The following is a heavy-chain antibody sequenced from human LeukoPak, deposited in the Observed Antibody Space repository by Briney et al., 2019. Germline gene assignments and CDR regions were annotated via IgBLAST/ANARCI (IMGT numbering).Heavy chain of an antibody. Sequence: SETLSLTCAVYGGSFSGYYWSWIRQPPEKGLEWIGEINHSGSTNYNPSLKSRVTISVDTSKNQFSLKLSSVTAADTAVYYCARDRLGSSSLFDYWGQGTLVTVSS. D-gene: IGHD6-13*01. V-gene: IGHV4-34*01. J-gene: IGHJ4*02. CDR2: INHSGST. CDR3: ARDRLGSSSLFDY. CDR1: GGSFSGYY.